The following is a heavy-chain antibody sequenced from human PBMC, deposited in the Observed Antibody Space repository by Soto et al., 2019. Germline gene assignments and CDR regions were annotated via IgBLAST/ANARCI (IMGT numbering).Heavy chain of an antibody. J-gene: IGHJ3*02. V-gene: IGHV6-1*01. D-gene: IGHD2-15*01. CDR3: SRGPPAALPGAFDI. CDR1: GDSVSSNSAA. Sequence: SQTLSLTCAISGDSVSSNSAAWNWIRQSPSRGLEWLGRTYYRSKWYNDYAVSVKSRITINPDTTKNQFSLQLNSVTPEDTAVYYCSRGPPAALPGAFDIWGQGTMFTVSS. CDR2: TYYRSKWYN.